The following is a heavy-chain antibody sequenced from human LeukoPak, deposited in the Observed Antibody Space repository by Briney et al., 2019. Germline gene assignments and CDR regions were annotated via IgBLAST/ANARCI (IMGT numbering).Heavy chain of an antibody. CDR1: GFTFDDYA. D-gene: IGHD1-26*01. J-gene: IGHJ3*02. V-gene: IGHV3-9*01. CDR3: ARDVLPYSGNYSATLGAGAFDI. CDR2: ISWNSGSI. Sequence: GRSLRLSCAASGFTFDDYAMHWVRQAPGKGLEWVSGISWNSGSIGYADSVKGRFTISRDNAKNSLYLQMNSLRAEDTAVYYCARDVLPYSGNYSATLGAGAFDIWGQGTMVTVSS.